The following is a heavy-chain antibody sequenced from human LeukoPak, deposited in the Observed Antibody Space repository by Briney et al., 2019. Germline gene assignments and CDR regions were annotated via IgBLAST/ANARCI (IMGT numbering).Heavy chain of an antibody. J-gene: IGHJ3*02. Sequence: TSETLSLTCTVSGDSINSNNYYWSWIRQPAGKGLEWIGRIYSSGRTNYNPSLKSRVTISVDTSKNQFSLKLSSVTAADTAVYYCARDRLRYFDWLSNDAFDIWGQGTMVTVSS. D-gene: IGHD3-9*01. CDR2: IYSSGRT. CDR1: GDSINSNNYY. V-gene: IGHV4-61*02. CDR3: ARDRLRYFDWLSNDAFDI.